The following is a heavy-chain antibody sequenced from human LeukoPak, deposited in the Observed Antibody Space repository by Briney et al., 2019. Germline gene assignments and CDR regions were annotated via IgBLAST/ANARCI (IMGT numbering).Heavy chain of an antibody. CDR1: GFTFGDYA. J-gene: IGHJ6*02. CDR2: IRSKAYGGTT. Sequence: GGSLRLSCTASGFTFGDYAMSWVRQAPGKGLEWVGFIRSKAYGGTTECAASVKGRFTISRDDSKSIAYLQMNSLKTEDTAVYYCTRGGYDFWSGYYVYYYGMDVWGQGTTVTVSS. D-gene: IGHD3-3*01. CDR3: TRGGYDFWSGYYVYYYGMDV. V-gene: IGHV3-49*04.